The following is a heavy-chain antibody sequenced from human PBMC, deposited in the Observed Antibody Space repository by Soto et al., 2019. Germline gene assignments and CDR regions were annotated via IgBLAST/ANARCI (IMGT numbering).Heavy chain of an antibody. D-gene: IGHD3-3*01. CDR1: GAAIQGSSYY. CDR2: IYYSGST. CDR3: ARHYVEWCYFILVDDRENYSFYGIDA. Sequence: LSLNAEIGGAAIQGSSYYWDWFRQPPGKGLEWIGSIYYSGSTYYNPSLKSRVTISVDTSKNQFSLKLSSVTAADTAVYYCARHYVEWCYFILVDDRENYSFYGIDAFCQRAPVTVS. V-gene: IGHV4-39*01. J-gene: IGHJ6*02.